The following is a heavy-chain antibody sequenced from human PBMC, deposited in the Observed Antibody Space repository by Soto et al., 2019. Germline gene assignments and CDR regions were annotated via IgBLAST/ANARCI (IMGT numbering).Heavy chain of an antibody. V-gene: IGHV3-66*01. CDR1: GFTVSSNF. Sequence: GGSLRLSCAASGFTVSSNFMSWVRQAPGKGLECVSVIYSGGSTDYADSVKGRFTVSRDNSKNMLYLQMNSLRGEDTAVYYCARDRGGPGYGDFDSWGQGTLVTVSS. CDR3: ARDRGGPGYGDFDS. J-gene: IGHJ4*02. CDR2: IYSGGST. D-gene: IGHD4-17*01.